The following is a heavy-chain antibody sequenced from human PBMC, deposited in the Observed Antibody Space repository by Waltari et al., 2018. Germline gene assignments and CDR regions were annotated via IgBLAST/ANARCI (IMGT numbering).Heavy chain of an antibody. CDR2: ISGPALTT. CDR3: AKAGGIAAAEFQFDF. D-gene: IGHD6-13*01. V-gene: IGHV3-23*01. Sequence: EVQLLESGGGLVQPGGSLRLSCSASGFPFLSYAMTWVRQAPGKGLEWVSSISGPALTTFYADSVKGRFSVSRDNSKNTLYLQINGLRADDTAVYYCAKAGGIAAAEFQFDFWGRGTLGTVSS. CDR1: GFPFLSYA. J-gene: IGHJ4*02.